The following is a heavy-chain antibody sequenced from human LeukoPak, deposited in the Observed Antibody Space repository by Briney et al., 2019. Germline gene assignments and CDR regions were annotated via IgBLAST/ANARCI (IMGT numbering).Heavy chain of an antibody. D-gene: IGHD1-26*01. V-gene: IGHV4-34*01. CDR3: ARVDGRLGYFDY. CDR2: INHSGST. CDR1: GGSFSGYY. J-gene: IGHJ4*02. Sequence: SETLSLTCAVYGGSFSGYYWSWIRQPPGKGLEWIGEINHSGSTNYNPSLKSRVTISVDTSKNQFSLKLSSVTAADTAVYYCARVDGRLGYFDYWGQGTLVTVSS.